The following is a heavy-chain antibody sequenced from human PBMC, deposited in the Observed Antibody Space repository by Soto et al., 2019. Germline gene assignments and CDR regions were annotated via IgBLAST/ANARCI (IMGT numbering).Heavy chain of an antibody. CDR3: AGDPVPEY. V-gene: IGHV3-74*01. Sequence: GSLRLSCAASGFTFSSYWMHWVRQAPGKGLVWVSLIKSDGSTNYADSVKGRFTISRDNAKNTLYLQMNSLRVEDTAVYYCAGDPVPEYWGQGTLVTVSS. CDR2: IKSDGST. CDR1: GFTFSSYW. J-gene: IGHJ4*02.